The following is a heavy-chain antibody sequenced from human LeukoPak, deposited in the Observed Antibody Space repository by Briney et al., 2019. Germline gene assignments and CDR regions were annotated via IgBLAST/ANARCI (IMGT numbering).Heavy chain of an antibody. CDR1: GFTFTSYW. CDR3: AKDRWGYSYGGA. J-gene: IGHJ5*02. Sequence: PGGSLRLSCTASGFTFTSYWMSCVRQAPGKGLEGVANIKQDRSEKYYVDAVKGRLTVSRDNAKNTLYVKMNNLIAEDTRLYYCAKDRWGYSYGGAWGQGTLVTASS. V-gene: IGHV3-7*01. D-gene: IGHD5-18*01. CDR2: IKQDRSEK.